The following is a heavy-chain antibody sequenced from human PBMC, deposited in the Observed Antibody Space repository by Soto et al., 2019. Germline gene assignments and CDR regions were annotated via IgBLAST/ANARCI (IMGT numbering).Heavy chain of an antibody. CDR2: IIPIFGTA. J-gene: IGHJ4*02. Sequence: ASVKVSCKASGGTFSIYAISWVRQAPGQGLEWMGGIIPIFGTANYAQKFQGRVTITADKSTSTAYMELSSLRSEDTAVYYCARLIAAAGPGDYWGQGTLVTVSS. V-gene: IGHV1-69*06. D-gene: IGHD6-13*01. CDR3: ARLIAAAGPGDY. CDR1: GGTFSIYA.